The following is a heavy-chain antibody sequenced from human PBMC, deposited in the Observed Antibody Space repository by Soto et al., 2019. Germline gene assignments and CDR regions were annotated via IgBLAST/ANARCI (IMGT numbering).Heavy chain of an antibody. V-gene: IGHV1-18*01. CDR1: GYSFTRYG. J-gene: IGHJ6*02. CDR3: AMXXVXVXXXPQDX. Sequence: QVQLVQSRAEVKNPGASVKVSCKASGYSFTRYGIAWARQAPGQGLEWMGWINTYNGNTNYAQNLQGRVTLTTDTSTSTAYMELTSLRSXDTAIYXXAMXXVXVXXXPQDXWGQGTTVIVSS. CDR2: INTYNGNT.